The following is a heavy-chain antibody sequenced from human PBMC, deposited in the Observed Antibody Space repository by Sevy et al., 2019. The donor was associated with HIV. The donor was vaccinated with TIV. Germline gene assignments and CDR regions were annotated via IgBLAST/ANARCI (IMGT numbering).Heavy chain of an antibody. J-gene: IGHJ5*02. Sequence: SETLSLTCTVSGGSISSYYWSWIRQPPGKGLEWIGYIYYSGSTNYNPSLKSRVTISVDTSKNQFSLKLSSVTAADTAGYYCAIFSSSWGIDPWGQGTLVTVSS. CDR3: AIFSSSWGIDP. D-gene: IGHD6-13*01. V-gene: IGHV4-59*08. CDR2: IYYSGST. CDR1: GGSISSYY.